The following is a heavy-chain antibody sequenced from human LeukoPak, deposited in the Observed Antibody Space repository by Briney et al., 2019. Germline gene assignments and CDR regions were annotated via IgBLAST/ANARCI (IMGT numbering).Heavy chain of an antibody. V-gene: IGHV3-48*01. Sequence: SVEGRFTISRDNARNSLYLQMNILRAEDTAVYYCARDLAAGRYYFDYWGQGTLVTVSS. CDR3: ARDLAAGRYYFDY. D-gene: IGHD3-10*01. J-gene: IGHJ4*02.